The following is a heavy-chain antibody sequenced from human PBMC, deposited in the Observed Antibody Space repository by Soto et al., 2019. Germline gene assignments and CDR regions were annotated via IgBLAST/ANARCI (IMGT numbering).Heavy chain of an antibody. CDR3: TTQKGLGGYDADY. CDR2: IKSKTDGGTT. J-gene: IGHJ4*02. Sequence: GGSLRLSCAASGFTFSNAWMSWGRQAPGKGLEWVGRIKSKTDGGTTDYAAPVKGRFTISRDDSKNTLYLQMNSLKTEDTAVYYCTTQKGLGGYDADYWGQGTLVTVSS. V-gene: IGHV3-15*01. CDR1: GFTFSNAW. D-gene: IGHD5-12*01.